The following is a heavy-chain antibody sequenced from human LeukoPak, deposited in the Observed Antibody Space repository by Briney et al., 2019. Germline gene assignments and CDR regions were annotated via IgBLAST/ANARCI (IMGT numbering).Heavy chain of an antibody. CDR2: IYSGGST. J-gene: IGHJ5*02. CDR1: GFTLSSNY. Sequence: GRSLRLSCAASGFTLSSNYMSWVRQAPGKGLEWVSVIYSGGSTYYADSVKGRFTISRHNSKNTLYLQMNSLRAENAAVYYCARDEGSGYYHWGQGTLFTVSS. V-gene: IGHV3-53*04. D-gene: IGHD3-22*01. CDR3: ARDEGSGYYH.